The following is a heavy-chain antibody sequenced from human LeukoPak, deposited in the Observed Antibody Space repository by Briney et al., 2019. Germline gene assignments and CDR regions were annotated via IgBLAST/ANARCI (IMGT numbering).Heavy chain of an antibody. CDR1: GGSISSYY. D-gene: IGHD6-13*01. J-gene: IGHJ5*02. V-gene: IGHV4-59*08. Sequence: SETLSLTCTVSGGSISSYYWSWIRQPPGKGLEWIGYIYYSGSTNYNPSLKSRVTISVDTSKNQFSLKLSSVTAADTAVYYCARSIAAAATGWFDPWGQGTLVTVSS. CDR2: IYYSGST. CDR3: ARSIAAAATGWFDP.